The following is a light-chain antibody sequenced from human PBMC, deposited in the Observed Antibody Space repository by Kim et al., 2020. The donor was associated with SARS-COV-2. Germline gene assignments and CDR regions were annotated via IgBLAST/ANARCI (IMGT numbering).Light chain of an antibody. J-gene: IGLJ2*01. Sequence: PVQSVTISCTGTQTEIGAYNYVSWYQQHPGQAPRLLIYDVSNRPSGVSNRFSGSKSGNTASLAISGLQTEDEAHYYCSSYTSGSTLFGGGTQLTVL. CDR1: QTEIGAYNY. CDR2: DVS. V-gene: IGLV2-14*03. CDR3: SSYTSGSTL.